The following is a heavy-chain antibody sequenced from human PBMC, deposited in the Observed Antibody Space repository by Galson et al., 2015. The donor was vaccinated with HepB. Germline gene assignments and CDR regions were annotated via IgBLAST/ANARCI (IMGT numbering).Heavy chain of an antibody. CDR1: GFTFSNYW. CDR2: VNPDGSEK. CDR3: ARDPDY. Sequence: SLRLSCAASGFTFSNYWMNWFRQAPGKGLEWVASVNPDGSEKYYVASVKGRFTISRDNAQDSLDLQMNSLRVEDTAVYYCARDPDYWGQGTPVTVSS. J-gene: IGHJ4*02. V-gene: IGHV3-7*03.